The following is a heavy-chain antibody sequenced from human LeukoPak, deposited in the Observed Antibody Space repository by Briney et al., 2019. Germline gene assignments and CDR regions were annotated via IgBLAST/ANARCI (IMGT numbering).Heavy chain of an antibody. V-gene: IGHV3-23*01. CDR1: GFTFSSYA. CDR2: ISGSGGST. J-gene: IGHJ4*02. D-gene: IGHD6-19*01. Sequence: GGSLRLSCAASGFTFSSYAMSWVRQAPGKGLEWVSAISGSGGSTYYADSVKGRFTISRDNSKNTLYLQMNSLRAEDTAVYYCAKGQYRSGWYYFDYWGQGTLVTVSA. CDR3: AKGQYRSGWYYFDY.